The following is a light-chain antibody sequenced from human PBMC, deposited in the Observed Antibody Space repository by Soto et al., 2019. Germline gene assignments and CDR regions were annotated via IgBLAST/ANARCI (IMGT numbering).Light chain of an antibody. CDR1: RSNIGSYP. CDR3: AAWDDSLNAYV. CDR2: TNN. Sequence: QSALTQPRSASGTHGQRVTISWSGSRSNIGSYPENWYQQLPGTAPKLLINTNNQRPSPSGVPHRFSGSKSGTSASLAISGLQSEDEADYYCAAWDDSLNAYVFGTGTKVTVL. J-gene: IGLJ1*01. V-gene: IGLV1-44*01.